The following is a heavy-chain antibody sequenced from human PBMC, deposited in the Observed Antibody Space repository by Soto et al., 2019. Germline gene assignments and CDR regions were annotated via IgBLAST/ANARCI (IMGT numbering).Heavy chain of an antibody. CDR1: GFSFNTW. Sequence: EVQLVESGGGVVQPGGSLRLSCAASGFSFNTWMHWVRQAPGKGLVWLSRINGDGSSLSYEDSVKGRFTVSRDNAKNALYLQINRLTAEDTAVYYVTRGASGYGNFDYSCEGVLLTVSS. D-gene: IGHD5-12*01. CDR2: INGDGSSL. CDR3: TRGASGYGNFDY. J-gene: IGHJ4*02. V-gene: IGHV3-74*01.